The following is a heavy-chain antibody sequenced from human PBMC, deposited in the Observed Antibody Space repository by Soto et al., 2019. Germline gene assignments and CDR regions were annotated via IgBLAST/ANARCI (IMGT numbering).Heavy chain of an antibody. CDR1: GFGFSDSW. Sequence: QPGGSLRLSCAASGFGFSDSWMDWVRQAPGKGPEWVANIKEDGSEKNYVDSVKGRFTISRDNAKNSLYLQMNSLRAEDTAVYYCASLGRHGWGQGTTVTVYS. D-gene: IGHD3-16*01. CDR3: ASLGRHG. V-gene: IGHV3-7*01. J-gene: IGHJ6*02. CDR2: IKEDGSEK.